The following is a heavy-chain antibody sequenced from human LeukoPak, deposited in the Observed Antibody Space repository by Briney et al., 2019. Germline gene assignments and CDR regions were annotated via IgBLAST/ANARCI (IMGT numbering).Heavy chain of an antibody. Sequence: ASVKVSCKASGYTFTTYPMYWVRQAPGQRLEWMGWINTGNGNTKYSQKFQDRITITRDTSASTAYMELSSLRSEDTAVYYCARDQGGQLWFWGQGTLVTVSS. CDR2: INTGNGNT. CDR3: ARDQGGQLWF. J-gene: IGHJ4*02. V-gene: IGHV1-3*04. CDR1: GYTFTTYP. D-gene: IGHD5-18*01.